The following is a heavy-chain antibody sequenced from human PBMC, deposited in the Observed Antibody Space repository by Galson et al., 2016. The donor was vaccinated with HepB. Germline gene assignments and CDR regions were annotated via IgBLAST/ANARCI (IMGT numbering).Heavy chain of an antibody. Sequence: SLRLSCAASGFSFGAYAMRWVRQAPGKGLEWVSAITGGGISTYYLDSVKGRFVIARDNSKTTLFLQMNNLRAEDTATYYCAKDLRTWSQGTLATVSS. J-gene: IGHJ4*02. CDR3: AKDLRT. CDR2: ITGGGIST. V-gene: IGHV3-23*01. CDR1: GFSFGAYA. D-gene: IGHD1-1*01.